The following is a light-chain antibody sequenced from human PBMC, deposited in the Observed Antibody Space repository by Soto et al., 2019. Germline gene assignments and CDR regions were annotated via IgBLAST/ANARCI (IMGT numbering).Light chain of an antibody. CDR3: QQYGSSPWT. Sequence: DIVLTQSPGTLSLSPGARASLSCRASQSLSGYLAWYQQRPGQAPRLLIYTTSNRATDIPDRFSGSGSGTDFTLTISRLEPEDFAVYYCQQYGSSPWTFGQGTKVEIK. J-gene: IGKJ1*01. CDR1: QSLSGY. V-gene: IGKV3-20*01. CDR2: TTS.